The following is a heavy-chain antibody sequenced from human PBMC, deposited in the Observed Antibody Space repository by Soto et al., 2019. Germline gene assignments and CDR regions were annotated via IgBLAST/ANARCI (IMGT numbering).Heavy chain of an antibody. J-gene: IGHJ4*02. CDR1: GFTFSNYA. Sequence: GGSLRLSCAASGFTFSNYAMHWVRQAPGKGLEWVAVISYDGSNKYYADSVKGRFTISRDNSKNTLYLQMNSLRAEDTAVYYCARSPTHYDILTGYYHPFDYWGQGTLVTVSS. CDR2: ISYDGSNK. CDR3: ARSPTHYDILTGYYHPFDY. D-gene: IGHD3-9*01. V-gene: IGHV3-30-3*01.